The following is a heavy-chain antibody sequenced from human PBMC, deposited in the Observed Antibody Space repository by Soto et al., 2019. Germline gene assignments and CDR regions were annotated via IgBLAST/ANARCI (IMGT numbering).Heavy chain of an antibody. V-gene: IGHV4-4*02. CDR1: CGSISSSNW. Sequence: ASETLSLTCAVSCGSISSSNWWSWVRQPPGKGLEWIGEIYHSGSTNYNPSLKSRVTISVDKSKNQFSLKLSSVTAADTAVYYCARTDGYYYGSGSYWFWFDPWGQGTLVTASS. CDR2: IYHSGST. CDR3: ARTDGYYYGSGSYWFWFDP. D-gene: IGHD3-10*01. J-gene: IGHJ5*02.